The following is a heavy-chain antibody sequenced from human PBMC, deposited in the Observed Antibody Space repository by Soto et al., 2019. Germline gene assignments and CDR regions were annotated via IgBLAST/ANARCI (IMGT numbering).Heavy chain of an antibody. D-gene: IGHD3-10*01. CDR3: ARVVTMVRGVQTFDY. V-gene: IGHV4-34*01. J-gene: IGHJ4*02. CDR2: INHSGST. Sequence: SETLSLTCAVYSGSFSGYYWSWIRQPPGKGLEWIGEINHSGSTNYNPSLKSRVTISVDTSKNQFSLKLSSVTAADTAVYYCARVVTMVRGVQTFDYWGQGTLVTVSS. CDR1: SGSFSGYY.